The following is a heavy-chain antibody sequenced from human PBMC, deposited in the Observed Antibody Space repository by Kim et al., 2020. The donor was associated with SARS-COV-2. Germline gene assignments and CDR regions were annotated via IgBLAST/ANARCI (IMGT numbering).Heavy chain of an antibody. D-gene: IGHD6-19*01. V-gene: IGHV4-39*01. CDR2: IYYSGST. CDR1: GGSISSSSYY. J-gene: IGHJ4*02. CDR3: ARHGGSSGFSDY. Sequence: SETLSLTCTVSGGSISSSSYYWGWIRQPPGKGLEWIGSIYYSGSTHYNPSLKSRVTISVDTSKNQFSLKLSSVTAADTAVYYCARHGGSSGFSDYWGQGTLVTVSS.